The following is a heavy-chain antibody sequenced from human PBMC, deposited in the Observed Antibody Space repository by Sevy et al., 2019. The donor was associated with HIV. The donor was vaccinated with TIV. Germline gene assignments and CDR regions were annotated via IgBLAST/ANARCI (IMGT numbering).Heavy chain of an antibody. Sequence: SETLSLTCTVSGGSITSLYWNWIRHPPGKGLDWIANTKYNGHLNYNPSLKRRVPLSLDTSKNQFSLRLGSVTAADTAMYYCAGENAWGRGYSWGQGTLVTVSS. CDR2: TKYNGHL. V-gene: IGHV4-59*08. D-gene: IGHD1-26*01. CDR3: AGENAWGRGYS. J-gene: IGHJ4*02. CDR1: GGSITSLY.